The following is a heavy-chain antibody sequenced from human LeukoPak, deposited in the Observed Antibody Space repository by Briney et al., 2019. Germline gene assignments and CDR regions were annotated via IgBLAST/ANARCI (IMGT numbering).Heavy chain of an antibody. J-gene: IGHJ6*03. D-gene: IGHD3-3*01. Sequence: GRSLRLSCAASGFTFSSYGMHWVRQAPGKGLEWVAVIWYDGGNKYYADSVKGRFTISRDNSKNTLYLQMNSLRAEDTAVYYCAKDWGTYYDFWSGYHYYYYMDVWGKGTTVTVSS. CDR3: AKDWGTYYDFWSGYHYYYYMDV. CDR2: IWYDGGNK. CDR1: GFTFSSYG. V-gene: IGHV3-33*06.